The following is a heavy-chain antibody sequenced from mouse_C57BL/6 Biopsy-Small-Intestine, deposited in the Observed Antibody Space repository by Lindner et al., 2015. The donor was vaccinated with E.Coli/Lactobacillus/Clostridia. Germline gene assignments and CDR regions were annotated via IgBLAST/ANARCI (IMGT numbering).Heavy chain of an antibody. CDR2: IAGADGNR. CDR3: ARGQSDGWYHDY. CDR1: QYSFIRNS. D-gene: IGHD1-1*02. Sequence: SVKVSCKVSQYSFIRNSIHWVRQAPGQGLEWMGWIAGADGNRKLSQKFQGRVTFSRDTSATTVYMELSGLTSEDTSMYYCARGQSDGWYHDYWGQGTLVTVSS. V-gene: IGHV1-66*01. J-gene: IGHJ4*01.